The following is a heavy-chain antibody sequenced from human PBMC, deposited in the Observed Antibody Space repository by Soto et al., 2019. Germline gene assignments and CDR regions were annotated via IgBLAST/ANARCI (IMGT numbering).Heavy chain of an antibody. J-gene: IGHJ6*04. D-gene: IGHD6-19*01. CDR3: RGHPSGWPAST. Sequence: PGGSLILSCAASGFTLSNCTINWVRQDPGKGLEWASCISKNNCFFFHTDSVKGRFTISSDNAKKSLFLEMNSLRAEDTAVYCLRGHPSGWPASTRGEGATVTVSS. CDR1: GFTLSNCT. V-gene: IGHV3-21*01. CDR2: ISKNNCFF.